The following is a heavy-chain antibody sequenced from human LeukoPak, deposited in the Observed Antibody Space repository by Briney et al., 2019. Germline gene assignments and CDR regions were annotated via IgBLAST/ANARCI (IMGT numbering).Heavy chain of an antibody. CDR2: INPNSGGT. CDR1: GYTFTGYY. Sequence: ASVKVSFKSSGYTFTGYYMRWVRQAPGQGLEWMGWINPNSGGTNYAQKFQGRVTMTRDTSISTAYMELSRLRSDDTAVYYCARTYYYDSSGHLPSWGQGTTVTVSS. D-gene: IGHD3-22*01. V-gene: IGHV1-2*02. J-gene: IGHJ6*02. CDR3: ARTYYYDSSGHLPS.